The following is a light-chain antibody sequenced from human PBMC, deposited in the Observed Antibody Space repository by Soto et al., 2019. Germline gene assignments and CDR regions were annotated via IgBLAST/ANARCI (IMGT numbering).Light chain of an antibody. CDR2: DAS. J-gene: IGKJ4*01. CDR1: QSLSSY. Sequence: EIVLTQSPATLSLSPGERATLSCRASQSLSSYLAWYQQKPGQAPRLLIFDASNRATGIPARFGGSGSGTDFTLPISSLEPEDFAVYYCQQRSNWPPLTFGGGTKVEIK. V-gene: IGKV3-11*01. CDR3: QQRSNWPPLT.